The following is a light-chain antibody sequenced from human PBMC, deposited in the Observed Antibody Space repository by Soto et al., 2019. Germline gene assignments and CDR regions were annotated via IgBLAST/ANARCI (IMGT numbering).Light chain of an antibody. V-gene: IGLV2-14*03. CDR3: SSYTRTATRVE. Sequence: QSALTQPASVSGSPGQSITISCTGTDSDIGGYNYVSWYQHHPGKAPKVLIYDVTDRPSGVSNRFSGSKSGNTASLTISGLQAEDEADYYCSSYTRTATRVEFGGGTKLTV. CDR2: DVT. CDR1: DSDIGGYNY. J-gene: IGLJ2*01.